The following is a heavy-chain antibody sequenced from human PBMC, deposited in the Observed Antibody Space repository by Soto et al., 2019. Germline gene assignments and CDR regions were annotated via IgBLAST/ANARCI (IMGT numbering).Heavy chain of an antibody. CDR3: VHSKRRASCSGGNCYHFAS. D-gene: IGHD2-15*01. Sequence: QITLKESGPSLVKPTQTLTLTCSCSGFSISADGVGVGWIRQPPGKPLEWLAIAYWDDDKRYSPSLKSRLTITKYTSRNQLGFRMSNVGPEDTGTYCCVHSKRRASCSGGNCYHFASWGQGALVTVSS. V-gene: IGHV2-5*02. J-gene: IGHJ4*02. CDR2: AYWDDDK. CDR1: GFSISADGVG.